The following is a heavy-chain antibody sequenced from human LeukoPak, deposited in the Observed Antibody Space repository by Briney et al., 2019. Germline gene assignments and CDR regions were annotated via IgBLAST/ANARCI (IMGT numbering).Heavy chain of an antibody. CDR2: ISGDGIST. D-gene: IGHD4-11*01. CDR3: AKGLYINLYSWFEP. V-gene: IGHV3-43*02. J-gene: IGHJ5*02. CDR1: GFTFDDYD. Sequence: GGSLRLSCAASGFTFDDYDMHWVRQGPGKGLEWVSLISGDGISTHYADSVKGRFTISRDNSKNSLYLQMNSLRTEDSALYYCAKGLYINLYSWFEPWGQGTRVTVSS.